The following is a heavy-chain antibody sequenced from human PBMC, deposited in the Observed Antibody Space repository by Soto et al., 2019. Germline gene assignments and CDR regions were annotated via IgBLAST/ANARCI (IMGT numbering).Heavy chain of an antibody. CDR2: IHHSGST. J-gene: IGHJ4*02. CDR3: ARGPVAAAGTSFDY. D-gene: IGHD6-13*01. Sequence: QVQLQQWGAGLLKPSETLSLTCAVYGGSFSGYYWIWIRQPPGKGLEWIGEIHHSGSTNYNPSLKSRVTISVDTSKNQFSLKLSSVTAADTAVYYCARGPVAAAGTSFDYWGQGTLVTVSS. V-gene: IGHV4-34*01. CDR1: GGSFSGYY.